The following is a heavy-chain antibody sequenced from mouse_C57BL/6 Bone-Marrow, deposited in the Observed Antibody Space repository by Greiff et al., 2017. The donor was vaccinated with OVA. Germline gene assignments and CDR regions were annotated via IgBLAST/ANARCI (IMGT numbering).Heavy chain of an antibody. D-gene: IGHD1-1*01. CDR3: ARSLITTVVPAYAMDY. V-gene: IGHV1-55*01. CDR1: GYTFTSYW. CDR2: IYPGSGST. Sequence: QVQLQQSGAELVKPGASVKMSCKASGYTFTSYWITWVKQRPGQGLEWIGDIYPGSGSTNYNEKFKSKATLTVDTSSSTAYMQLSSLTSEDSAVYYCARSLITTVVPAYAMDYWGQGTSVTVSS. J-gene: IGHJ4*01.